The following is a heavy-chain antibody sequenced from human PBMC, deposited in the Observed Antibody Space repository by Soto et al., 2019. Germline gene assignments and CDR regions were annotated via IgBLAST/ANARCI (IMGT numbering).Heavy chain of an antibody. D-gene: IGHD3-16*01. CDR3: ARIKRGSRYHYPWYFDY. Sequence: SVKVSCKASGGTFSSYAISWVRQAPGQGLEWMGGIIPIFGTANYAQKFQGRVTITADESTSTAYMELSSLRSEDTAVYFCARIKRGSRYHYPWYFDYWGQGTQVTVSS. V-gene: IGHV1-69*13. CDR1: GGTFSSYA. J-gene: IGHJ4*02. CDR2: IIPIFGTA.